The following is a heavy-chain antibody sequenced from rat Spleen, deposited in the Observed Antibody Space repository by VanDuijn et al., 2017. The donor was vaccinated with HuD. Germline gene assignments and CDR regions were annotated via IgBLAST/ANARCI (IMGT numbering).Heavy chain of an antibody. J-gene: IGHJ3*01. CDR2: ISYDGSST. D-gene: IGHD2-2*01. V-gene: IGHV5-7*01. CDR3: ARHRDTSHWYFDF. Sequence: EVQLVESGGGLVQPGNSLKLSCAASGFTFSDYAMAWVRQSPKKGLEWVATISYDGSSTYYRDSVKGRFTISRDNAKSTLYLQMDSLRSEDTATYYCARHRDTSHWYFDFWGQGTLVTVSS. CDR1: GFTFSDYA.